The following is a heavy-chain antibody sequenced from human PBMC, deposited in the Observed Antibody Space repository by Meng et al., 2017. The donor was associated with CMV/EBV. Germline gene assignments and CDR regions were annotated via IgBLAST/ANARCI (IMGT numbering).Heavy chain of an antibody. CDR2: IYYSGTP. CDR1: VGSISSSSYY. Sequence: TVSVGSISSSSYYWGWIRQPPGKGLEWIGSIYYSGTPYYNPSLKSRVTISVDTSKNQFSLKLSSVTAADTAVYYCARTTMIVVAPDYWGQGTLVTVSS. CDR3: ARTTMIVVAPDY. D-gene: IGHD3-22*01. J-gene: IGHJ4*02. V-gene: IGHV4-39*01.